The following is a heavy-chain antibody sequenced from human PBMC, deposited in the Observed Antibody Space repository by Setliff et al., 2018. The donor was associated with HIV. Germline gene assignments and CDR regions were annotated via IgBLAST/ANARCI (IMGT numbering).Heavy chain of an antibody. CDR1: GGSISNYY. V-gene: IGHV4-59*08. J-gene: IGHJ4*02. CDR3: ARRMSSGSYYDY. D-gene: IGHD1-26*01. CDR2: IYSSGST. Sequence: SETLSLTCTVSGGSISNYYWSWIRQPPGKGLEWIGHIYSSGSTNCNPSLKSRVTISVDTSKNQISLKLSSVTAADTAVYYCARRMSSGSYYDYWGQGTLVTVSS.